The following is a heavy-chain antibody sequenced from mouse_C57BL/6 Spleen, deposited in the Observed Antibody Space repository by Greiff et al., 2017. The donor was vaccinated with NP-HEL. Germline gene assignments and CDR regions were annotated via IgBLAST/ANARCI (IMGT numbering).Heavy chain of an antibody. CDR1: GYSITSGYD. D-gene: IGHD1-1*01. CDR3: ARDRSITTVDWYFDV. V-gene: IGHV3-1*01. CDR2: ISYSGST. Sequence: VQLKESGPGMVKPSQSLSLTCTVTGYSITSGYDWHWIRHFPGNKLEWMGYISYSGSTNYNPSLKSRISITHDPSKNHFLLKLNSVTTEDTAKYYCARDRSITTVDWYFDVWGTGTTVTVSS. J-gene: IGHJ1*03.